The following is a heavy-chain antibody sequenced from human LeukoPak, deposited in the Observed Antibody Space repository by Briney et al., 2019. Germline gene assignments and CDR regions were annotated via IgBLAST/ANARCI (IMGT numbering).Heavy chain of an antibody. V-gene: IGHV1-18*01. CDR2: ISAYNGNT. Sequence: ASVKVSCKASGYTFTSYGISWVRQAPGQGLEWMGWISAYNGNTNYAQKLQGRVTMTTDTSTSTAYMELRSLRSDDTAVYYCARRSDYYDSSGYYVPYWGQGTLVTVSS. D-gene: IGHD3-22*01. CDR3: ARRSDYYDSSGYYVPY. CDR1: GYTFTSYG. J-gene: IGHJ4*02.